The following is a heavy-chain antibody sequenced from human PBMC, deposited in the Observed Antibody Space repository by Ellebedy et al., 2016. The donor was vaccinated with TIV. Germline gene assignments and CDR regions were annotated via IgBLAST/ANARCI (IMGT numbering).Heavy chain of an antibody. CDR1: AFTFSSHC. CDR2: ISSVGSNK. D-gene: IGHD3-10*01. J-gene: IGHJ4*02. V-gene: IGHV3-30*03. CDR3: ARGGSSGSSDY. Sequence: GGSLRPSXLASAFTFSSHCIYWVRQAPGKGLEWVAVISSVGSNKYYADSVKGRFTISRDKSKNTLYLQMNSLRTDDMAVYYCARGGSSGSSDYWGQGTLVTVSS.